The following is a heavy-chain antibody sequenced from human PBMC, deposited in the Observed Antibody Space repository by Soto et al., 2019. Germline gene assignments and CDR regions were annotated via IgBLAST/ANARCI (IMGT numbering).Heavy chain of an antibody. CDR3: AKGVRSLDGDYLSAALEI. D-gene: IGHD4-17*01. Sequence: EVQLVESGGGLVQPGRSLRLSWAASGFTLDDYAMHWVRQAPGKGLERVSGISWNGDRVGYADSVQGRFTISRDNAKSSLYLQMNSLRAEYTALYYCAKGVRSLDGDYLSAALEIWGQGTMVTVSS. CDR1: GFTLDDYA. CDR2: ISWNGDRV. J-gene: IGHJ3*02. V-gene: IGHV3-9*01.